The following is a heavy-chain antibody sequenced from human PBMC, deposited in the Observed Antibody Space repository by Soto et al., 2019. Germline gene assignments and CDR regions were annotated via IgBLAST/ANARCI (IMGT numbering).Heavy chain of an antibody. CDR2: INVGHGNT. D-gene: IGHD2-21*02. CDR3: ATPKGYDDCLDS. CDR1: GYIFSRYN. J-gene: IGHJ4*01. V-gene: IGHV1-3*01. Sequence: ASVKVSCKTAGYIFSRYNIHWGRQAPGQGLECMAWINVGHGNTRYSQKFQGRLTLTRDTPGNTAYLELNSLISEDTAVYYCATPKGYDDCLDSWGQGTLVSVSS.